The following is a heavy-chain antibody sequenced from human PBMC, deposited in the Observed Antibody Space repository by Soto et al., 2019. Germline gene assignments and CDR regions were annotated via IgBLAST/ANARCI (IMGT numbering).Heavy chain of an antibody. V-gene: IGHV6-1*01. CDR3: ARGEQYSGRIFDY. D-gene: IGHD1-26*01. CDR2: TYYRSKWYN. Sequence: SQTLSLTCGISGDSVSSNSAAWNWLRQSPSRGLEWLGRTYYRSKWYNDYAASVESRITINPDTSKNHFSLQLNFVTPEDTAVYFCARGEQYSGRIFDYWGQGTRVTVSS. J-gene: IGHJ4*02. CDR1: GDSVSSNSAA.